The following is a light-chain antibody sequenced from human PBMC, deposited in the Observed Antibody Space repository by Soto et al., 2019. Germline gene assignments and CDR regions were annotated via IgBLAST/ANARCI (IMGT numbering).Light chain of an antibody. CDR3: QQYDNWPLP. CDR2: GAS. CDR1: QNIRSY. V-gene: IGKV3-15*01. J-gene: IGKJ1*01. Sequence: EILMTQSPATLSVSPGERATLSCRAGQNIRSYLAWYQQKPGQAPRLLIYGASTRATGIPVRFSGSGSGAEFTLTISSLQSEDFAVYYCQQYDNWPLPFGPGTNVEIK.